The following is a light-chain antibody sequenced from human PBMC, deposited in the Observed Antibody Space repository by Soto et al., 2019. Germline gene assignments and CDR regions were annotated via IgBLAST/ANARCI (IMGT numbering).Light chain of an antibody. CDR2: GAS. CDR1: QVFSSSY. J-gene: IGKJ2*01. V-gene: IGKV3-20*01. CDR3: QQYGSSPMYT. Sequence: EIVLTQSPGTLSLSPGERATLSCRASQVFSSSYLAWYQQKPGQAPRLLIYGASGRATGIPDRFSGSGSGTDFTLTISRLEPEYFAVYYCQQYGSSPMYTFGQGTKLEIK.